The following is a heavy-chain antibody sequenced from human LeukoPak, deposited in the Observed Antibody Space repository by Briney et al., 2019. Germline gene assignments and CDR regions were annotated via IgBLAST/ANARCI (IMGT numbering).Heavy chain of an antibody. CDR2: IYTSGST. D-gene: IGHD6-19*01. V-gene: IGHV4-4*07. Sequence: SETLSLTCTVSGGSISSYCWSWIRQPAGKGLEWIGRIYTSGSTNYNPSLKSRVTISVDKSKNQFSLKLSSVTAADTAVYYCARYGQWLPYYSDYWGQGTLVTVSS. J-gene: IGHJ4*02. CDR3: ARYGQWLPYYSDY. CDR1: GGSISSYC.